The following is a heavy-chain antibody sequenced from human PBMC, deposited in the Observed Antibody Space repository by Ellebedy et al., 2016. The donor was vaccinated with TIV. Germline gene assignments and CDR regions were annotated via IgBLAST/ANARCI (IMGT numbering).Heavy chain of an antibody. Sequence: PGGSLRLSCVVSGFTFSNSWMTWVPQAPGKGLQWVATIKHDGGEKNYVDSVKGRFSISRDNAKNSVYLQMNSLRAEDTAFYYCATTPKGGSSDYWGQGTLVTVSS. CDR3: ATTPKGGSSDY. CDR2: IKHDGGEK. CDR1: GFTFSNSW. J-gene: IGHJ4*02. D-gene: IGHD1-26*01. V-gene: IGHV3-7*03.